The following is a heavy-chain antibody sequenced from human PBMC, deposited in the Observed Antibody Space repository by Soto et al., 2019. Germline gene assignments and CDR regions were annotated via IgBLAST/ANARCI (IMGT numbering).Heavy chain of an antibody. CDR1: GGSISSGGYS. D-gene: IGHD2-2*01. CDR2: IYHSGST. J-gene: IGHJ4*02. Sequence: SETLSLTCAVSGGSISSGGYSWSWIRQPPGKGLEWIGYIYHSGSTYYNPSLKSRVTISVDRSKNQFSLKLSSVTAADTAVYYCARLKYQLLASPSLAFDYWGQGTLVTVSS. V-gene: IGHV4-30-2*01. CDR3: ARLKYQLLASPSLAFDY.